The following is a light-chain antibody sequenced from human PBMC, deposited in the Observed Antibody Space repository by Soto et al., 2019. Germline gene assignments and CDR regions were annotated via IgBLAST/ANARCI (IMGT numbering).Light chain of an antibody. Sequence: ENVLTQSPGTLSLSPGERATLSCRASQTVSTKYVAWYQQKPGQAPRLLIYGTSSRATGIPDRFSGSGSGTDFMRTISRLEPEDLSVYYCQQYGTSTGVTFGPGTKLDIK. V-gene: IGKV3-20*01. CDR3: QQYGTSTGVT. CDR1: QTVSTKY. CDR2: GTS. J-gene: IGKJ3*01.